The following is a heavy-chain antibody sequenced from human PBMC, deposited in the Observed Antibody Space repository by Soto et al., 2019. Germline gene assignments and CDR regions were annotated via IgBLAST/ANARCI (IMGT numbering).Heavy chain of an antibody. V-gene: IGHV3-30*18. CDR3: AKERTGSGSYY. Sequence: GGSLRLSCAASGFTFSSYGMHWVRQAPGKGLEWVAVISYDGSNKYYADSVKGRFTISRDNSKNTLYLQMNSLRAEDTAVYYCAKERTGSGSYYWGQGTLVTVSS. D-gene: IGHD3-10*01. CDR2: ISYDGSNK. CDR1: GFTFSSYG. J-gene: IGHJ4*02.